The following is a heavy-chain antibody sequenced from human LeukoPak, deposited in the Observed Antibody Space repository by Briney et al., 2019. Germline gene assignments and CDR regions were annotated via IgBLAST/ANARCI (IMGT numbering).Heavy chain of an antibody. Sequence: ASAKVSCKASGYTFTSYAMNWVRQAPGQGLEWMGWINTNTGNPTYAQGFTGRFVFSLDTSVSTAYLQISSLKAEDTAVYYCARGYSSSWYSSYYFDYWGQGTLVTVSS. J-gene: IGHJ4*02. CDR1: GYTFTSYA. V-gene: IGHV7-4-1*02. D-gene: IGHD6-13*01. CDR3: ARGYSSSWYSSYYFDY. CDR2: INTNTGNP.